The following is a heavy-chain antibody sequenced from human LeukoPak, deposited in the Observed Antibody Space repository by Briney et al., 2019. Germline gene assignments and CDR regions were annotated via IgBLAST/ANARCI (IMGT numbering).Heavy chain of an antibody. CDR1: GGSFSGYY. Sequence: SETLSLTCAVYGGSFSGYYWSWIRQPPGKGLEWIGEINHSGSTNYNPSLKSRVTISVDTSKNQFSLKLSSVTAADTAVYYCAGDNYDFWSGSSYGMDVWGQGTTVTVSS. J-gene: IGHJ6*02. V-gene: IGHV4-34*01. D-gene: IGHD3-3*01. CDR2: INHSGST. CDR3: AGDNYDFWSGSSYGMDV.